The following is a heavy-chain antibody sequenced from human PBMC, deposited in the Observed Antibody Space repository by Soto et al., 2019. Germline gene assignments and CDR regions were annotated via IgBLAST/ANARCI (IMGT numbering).Heavy chain of an antibody. D-gene: IGHD3-22*01. CDR2: IYPGDSDT. CDR1: GYSFTSYW. CDR3: ARHLSRTYYYDSSGYYPPLFDYYYGMDV. J-gene: IGHJ6*02. V-gene: IGHV5-51*01. Sequence: GESLKISCKGSGYSFTSYWIGWVRQMPGKGLEWMGIIYPGDSDTRYSPSFQGQVTISADKSIGTAYLQWSSLKASDTAMYYCARHLSRTYYYDSSGYYPPLFDYYYGMDVWGQGTTVTVSS.